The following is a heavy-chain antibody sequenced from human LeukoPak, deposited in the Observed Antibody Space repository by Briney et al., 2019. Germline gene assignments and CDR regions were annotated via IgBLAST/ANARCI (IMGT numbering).Heavy chain of an antibody. J-gene: IGHJ4*02. CDR2: ISGSGGST. CDR1: GFTFSNYA. CDR3: AKGAHYDGRGDYYDY. V-gene: IGHV3-23*01. Sequence: GGSLRLSCAASGFTFSNYAMNWVRQAPGKGLEWVSVISGSGGSTDYTDSVKGRFTISRDSSKNTLYLQMNSLGAEDTATYYCAKGAHYDGRGDYYDYWGQGTLVTVSS. D-gene: IGHD3-22*01.